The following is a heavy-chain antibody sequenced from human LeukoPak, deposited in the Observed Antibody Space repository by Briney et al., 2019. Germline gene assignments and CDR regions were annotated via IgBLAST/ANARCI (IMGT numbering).Heavy chain of an antibody. CDR3: ARYGYSYGQSPSQIGYYYYMDV. CDR2: INPSGGSA. CDR1: GYTFTSYY. D-gene: IGHD5-18*01. V-gene: IGHV1-46*01. J-gene: IGHJ6*03. Sequence: ASVKVSCKASGYTFTSYYMHWVRQAPGQGLEWMGIINPSGGSASYAQKFQGRVTMTRDMSTSTVYMELGSLRSEDTAVYYCARYGYSYGQSPSQIGYYYYMDVWGKGTTVTVSS.